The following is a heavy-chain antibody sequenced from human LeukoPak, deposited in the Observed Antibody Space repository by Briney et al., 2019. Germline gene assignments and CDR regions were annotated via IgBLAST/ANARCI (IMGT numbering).Heavy chain of an antibody. D-gene: IGHD3-10*01. CDR1: GGSFSGYY. J-gene: IGHJ5*02. CDR2: INHSGST. CDR3: ARVGYGSGSSKNWFDP. Sequence: SETLSLTCAVYGGSFSGYYWSWIRQPPGKGLEWIGEINHSGSTNYNPSLKSRVTISVDTSKNQFSLKLSSVTAADTAVYYCARVGYGSGSSKNWFDPWGQGTLVTVSS. V-gene: IGHV4-34*01.